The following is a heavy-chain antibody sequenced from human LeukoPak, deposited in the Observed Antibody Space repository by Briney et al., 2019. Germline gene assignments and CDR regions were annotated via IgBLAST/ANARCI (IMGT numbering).Heavy chain of an antibody. CDR2: ISSNGGST. CDR1: GFTFSSYV. Sequence: GGSLRLSCAASGFTFSSYVMHWVRQAPGKGLEYVSAISSNGGSTYYANSVKGRFTISRDNSKITLYLQMGSLRAEDMAVYYCAREALGSGWYDDAFDIWGQGTMVTVSS. J-gene: IGHJ3*02. D-gene: IGHD6-19*01. CDR3: AREALGSGWYDDAFDI. V-gene: IGHV3-64*01.